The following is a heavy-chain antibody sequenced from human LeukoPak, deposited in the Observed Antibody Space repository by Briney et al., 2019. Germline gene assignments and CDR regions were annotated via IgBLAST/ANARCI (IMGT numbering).Heavy chain of an antibody. D-gene: IGHD1/OR15-1a*01. CDR2: IYSGGTT. J-gene: IGHJ6*03. V-gene: IGHV3-53*01. Sequence: GGSLRLSCAASGFSVSSNFMSWVRQAPGKGLEWVSVIYSGGTTYYADSVKGRFTISRDNYKNTLSLQMNNLRAEDTAVYYCARDGYGNNYMDVWGKGTTVTVSS. CDR3: ARDGYGNNYMDV. CDR1: GFSVSSNF.